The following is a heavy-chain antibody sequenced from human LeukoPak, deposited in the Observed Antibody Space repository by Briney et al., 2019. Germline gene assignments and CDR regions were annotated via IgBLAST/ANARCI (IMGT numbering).Heavy chain of an antibody. CDR3: ARDRGLYDSSGYYYRIFDY. J-gene: IGHJ4*02. Sequence: PSETLSLTCSVSGGSINNYYWSWTRQPAGKGLEWIGRIFTSGTTNYNPSLKSRVTMSVDTSKNQFSLKLSSVTAADTAVYYCARDRGLYDSSGYYYRIFDYWGQGTLVTVSS. CDR1: GGSINNYY. V-gene: IGHV4-4*07. CDR2: IFTSGTT. D-gene: IGHD3-22*01.